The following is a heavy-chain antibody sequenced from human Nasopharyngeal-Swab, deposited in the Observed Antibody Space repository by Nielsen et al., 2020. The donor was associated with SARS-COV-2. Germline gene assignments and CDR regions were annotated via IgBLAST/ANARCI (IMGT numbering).Heavy chain of an antibody. D-gene: IGHD3-16*01. CDR2: ISYDGSNK. J-gene: IGHJ4*02. Sequence: GESLKISCAASGFTFSTYAMHWVRQAPGKGLEWVAVISYDGSNKYYADSVKGRFTISRDNSKNTLYLQMNSLRAEDTAVYYCAKGPWGKVDYWGQGTLVTVSS. V-gene: IGHV3-30*04. CDR3: AKGPWGKVDY. CDR1: GFTFSTYA.